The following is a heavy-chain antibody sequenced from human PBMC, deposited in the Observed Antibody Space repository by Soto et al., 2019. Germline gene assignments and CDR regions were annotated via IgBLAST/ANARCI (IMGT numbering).Heavy chain of an antibody. CDR2: ASHSGST. Sequence: DTLSLTCAVSGVSIISPTWCGWVRQPPGKGLEWIGEASHSGSTSYNPSLKSRATISLDRSNNHFSLRLTSVTAADTALYYCASLGTTVSSFDFWGQGTLVTVSS. D-gene: IGHD1-1*01. CDR1: GVSIISPTW. V-gene: IGHV4-4*02. CDR3: ASLGTTVSSFDF. J-gene: IGHJ4*02.